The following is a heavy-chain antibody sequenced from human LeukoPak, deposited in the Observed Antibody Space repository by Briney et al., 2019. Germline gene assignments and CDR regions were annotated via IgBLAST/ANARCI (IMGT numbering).Heavy chain of an antibody. CDR3: AKDSPVAGTVDY. CDR2: ITGGGSST. J-gene: IGHJ4*02. D-gene: IGHD6-19*01. V-gene: IGHV3-23*01. Sequence: GGSLRLSCAASGFTFSSYAMSWVRQAPGKGLEWVSAITGGGSSTYYADSVKGRFTISRDNSKNALYLQMNSRRAEDTAVYYCAKDSPVAGTVDYWGQGTLVTVSS. CDR1: GFTFSSYA.